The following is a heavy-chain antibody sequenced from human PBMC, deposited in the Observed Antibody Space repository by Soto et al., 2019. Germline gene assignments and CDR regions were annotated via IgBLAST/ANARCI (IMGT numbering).Heavy chain of an antibody. CDR3: ARDGYGSGSYGYYFDS. CDR2: IYYSGST. D-gene: IGHD3-10*01. V-gene: IGHV4-61*01. Sequence: QVQLQESGPGLVKPSESLSLTCTVSGGSVATGSYYWTWIRQPPGKGLEWIGYIYYSGSTNYKSSLKSRVTISVDRSKNQFSLKLNSVTAADTAMYYCARDGYGSGSYGYYFDSWGQGTPVTVSS. J-gene: IGHJ4*02. CDR1: GGSVATGSYY.